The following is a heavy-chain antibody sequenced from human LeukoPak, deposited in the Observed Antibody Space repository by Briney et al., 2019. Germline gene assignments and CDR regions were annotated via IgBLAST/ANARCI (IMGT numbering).Heavy chain of an antibody. Sequence: NHGESLKISCKGSGYSFTNYWIAWVRQMPGKGLEWMGIIHPGDSDIRYSPSFQGQVTISADKSISTAYLHLSSLKASDTDMYFCARRGRSCTNGVCLDYFDYWGQGSLVTVSS. J-gene: IGHJ4*02. V-gene: IGHV5-51*01. CDR1: GYSFTNYW. CDR2: IHPGDSDI. D-gene: IGHD2-8*01. CDR3: ARRGRSCTNGVCLDYFDY.